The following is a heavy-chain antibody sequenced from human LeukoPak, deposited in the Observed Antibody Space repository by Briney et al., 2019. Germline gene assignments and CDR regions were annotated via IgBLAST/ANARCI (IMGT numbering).Heavy chain of an antibody. J-gene: IGHJ4*02. CDR2: INHSGST. CDR3: ARGGSTYYYDSSGYHPLGY. Sequence: SETLSLTCAVYGGSFSGYYWSWIRQPPGKGLEWIGEINHSGSTNYNPSLKSRVTISVDTSKNQFSLKLSSVTAADTAVYYCARGGSTYYYDSSGYHPLGYWGQGTLVTVSS. D-gene: IGHD3-22*01. V-gene: IGHV4-34*01. CDR1: GGSFSGYY.